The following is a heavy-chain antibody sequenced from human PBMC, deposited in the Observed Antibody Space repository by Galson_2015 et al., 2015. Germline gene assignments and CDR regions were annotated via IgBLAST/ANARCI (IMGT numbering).Heavy chain of an antibody. CDR2: ISSSGSTI. CDR3: ARNWGSVWYFDL. J-gene: IGHJ2*01. CDR1: GFTFSDNY. D-gene: IGHD7-27*01. V-gene: IGHV3-11*01. Sequence: SLRLSCAASGFTFSDNYMSWIRQAPGKGLEWVSYISSSGSTIYYADSVKGRFTISRDNAKNSLYLQMNSLRAEVTAVYYCARNWGSVWYFDLWGRGTLVTVSS.